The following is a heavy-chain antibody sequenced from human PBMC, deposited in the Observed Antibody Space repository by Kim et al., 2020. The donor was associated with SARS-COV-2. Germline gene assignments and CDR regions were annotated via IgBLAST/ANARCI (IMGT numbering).Heavy chain of an antibody. CDR3: VRDVANWGFGY. J-gene: IGHJ4*02. D-gene: IGHD7-27*01. Sequence: SETLSLTCTVSGAPIIHYYWSWIRQSPGKGLEWIGYIHYSGRSNYSPSLDARVTMSMDTSKNQFSLKLTSMTAADTALYYCVRDVANWGFGYWGQGLLVTVSS. V-gene: IGHV4-59*01. CDR1: GAPIIHYY. CDR2: IHYSGRS.